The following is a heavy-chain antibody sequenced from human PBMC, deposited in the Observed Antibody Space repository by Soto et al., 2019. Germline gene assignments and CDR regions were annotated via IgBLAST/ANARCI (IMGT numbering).Heavy chain of an antibody. V-gene: IGHV1-8*01. CDR3: ARRAETNGWNGFGADKYYFEF. J-gene: IGHJ4*02. D-gene: IGHD1-1*01. Sequence: EASVKVSCKASGYTFTSYDIYWFRQASGQGLGWMGWMNPNTGNSGYAQKFQGRVTMTSDTSISTAHMELSSLRSDDTAVYYCARRAETNGWNGFGADKYYFEFWGQGTLVTVSS. CDR1: GYTFTSYD. CDR2: MNPNTGNS.